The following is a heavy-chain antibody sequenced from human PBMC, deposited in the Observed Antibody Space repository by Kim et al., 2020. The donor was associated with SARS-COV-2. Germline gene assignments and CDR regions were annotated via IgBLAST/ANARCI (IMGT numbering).Heavy chain of an antibody. V-gene: IGHV4-31*03. D-gene: IGHD2-2*01. CDR1: GGSISSGGYY. Sequence: SETLSLTCTVSGGSISSGGYYWSWIRQHXGXGLEWIGYIYYSGSTYYNPSLKSRVTISVDTSKNQFSLKLSSVTAADTAVYYCARGVVVPAAMGVAFDIXGQXXXVTVSS. J-gene: IGHJ3*02. CDR3: ARGVVVPAAMGVAFDI. CDR2: IYYSGST.